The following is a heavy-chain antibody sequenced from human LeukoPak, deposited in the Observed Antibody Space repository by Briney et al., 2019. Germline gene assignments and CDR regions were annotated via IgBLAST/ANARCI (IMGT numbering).Heavy chain of an antibody. V-gene: IGHV4-39*01. D-gene: IGHD3-22*01. J-gene: IGHJ4*02. CDR2: VFYNGNT. CDR1: GGSINTKTHY. CDR3: AEHGEDDSGYYADFFDH. Sequence: SETLSLTCTVSGGSINTKTHYWACIRQTPGKGLEWIGSVFYNGNTYYNPSLKSRVTISVDTSKNQFSLRLTSVTAADTAVYYCAEHGEDDSGYYADFFDHYGQGTLVTVSS.